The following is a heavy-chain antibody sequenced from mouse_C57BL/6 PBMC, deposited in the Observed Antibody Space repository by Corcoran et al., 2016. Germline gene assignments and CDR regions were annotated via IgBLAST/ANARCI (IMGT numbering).Heavy chain of an antibody. CDR3: ARCSYSNYYYYAMDY. CDR2: INTYSGVP. CDR1: GYTFTTYG. D-gene: IGHD2-5*01. J-gene: IGHJ4*01. V-gene: IGHV9-3*01. Sequence: QIQLVQSGPELKKPGETVKISCKASGYTFTTYGMSWVKQAPGKGLKWMGWINTYSGVPTYADDFKGRFAFSLETSASTAYLQINNLKNEDTATYFCARCSYSNYYYYAMDYWGQGTSVTVSS.